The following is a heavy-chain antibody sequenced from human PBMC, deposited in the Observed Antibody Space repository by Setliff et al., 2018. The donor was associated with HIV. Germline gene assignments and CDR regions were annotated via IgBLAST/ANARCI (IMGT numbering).Heavy chain of an antibody. J-gene: IGHJ4*02. CDR3: AKKGVGATGWAYYFDY. D-gene: IGHD1-26*01. V-gene: IGHV3-23*01. CDR2: ISGSGGST. CDR1: GFTFSSYA. Sequence: GSLRLSCAASGFTFSSYAMSWVRQAPGKGLEWVSAISGSGGSTYYADSVKGRFTISRDNSKNTLYLQMNSLRAEDTAVYYCAKKGVGATGWAYYFDYWGQGTLVTVSS.